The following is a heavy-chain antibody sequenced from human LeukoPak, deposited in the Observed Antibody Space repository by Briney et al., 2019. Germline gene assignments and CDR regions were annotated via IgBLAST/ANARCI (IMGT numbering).Heavy chain of an antibody. CDR3: ARDDYDFWSGYEY. CDR1: GYTFTGYY. V-gene: IGHV1-2*02. J-gene: IGHJ4*02. Sequence: ASVKVSCKASGYTFTGYYMHWVRQAPGQGLEWMGWINPNSGGTNYAQKFQGRVTMTRDTSISTAYMELSRLRSDDTAVYYCARDDYDFWSGYEYWGQGTLVTVSS. CDR2: INPNSGGT. D-gene: IGHD3-3*01.